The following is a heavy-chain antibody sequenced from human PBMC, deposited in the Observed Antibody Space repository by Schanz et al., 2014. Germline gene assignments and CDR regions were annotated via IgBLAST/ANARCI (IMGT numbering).Heavy chain of an antibody. J-gene: IGHJ3*02. CDR1: GYTFTDYY. CDR2: MNPNSGTT. D-gene: IGHD6-13*01. Sequence: QVQLVQSGAEVKKPGASVKVSCKASGYTFTDYYIHWVRQAPGQGLEWMGWMNPNSGTTGYAQKFQGRVTMTRNTSTSTAYMELRSLRSDDTAVYYCARNIIATARAYDIWGQGTMVIVSS. V-gene: IGHV1-8*02. CDR3: ARNIIATARAYDI.